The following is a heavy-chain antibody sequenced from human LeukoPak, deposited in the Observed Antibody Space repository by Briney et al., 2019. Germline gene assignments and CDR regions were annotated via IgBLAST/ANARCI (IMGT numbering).Heavy chain of an antibody. CDR2: IYHTWNT. V-gene: IGHV4-59*01. J-gene: IGHJ4*02. CDR3: ARVHDSSGYLYFDY. CDR1: GGSISSYY. D-gene: IGHD3-22*01. Sequence: PSETLPLTCTVSGGSISSYYWSWIRQPPGKGLEWIGYIYHTWNTSYNPSLRSRVTISVDTSKNQFSLKLTSVTAADTAVYYCARVHDSSGYLYFDYWGQGTLVTVPS.